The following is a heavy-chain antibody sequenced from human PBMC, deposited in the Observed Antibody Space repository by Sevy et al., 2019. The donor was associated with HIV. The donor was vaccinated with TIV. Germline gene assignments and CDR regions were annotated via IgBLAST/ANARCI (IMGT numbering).Heavy chain of an antibody. CDR3: AREATERGGAYYYYYGMDV. Sequence: GGSLRLSCAASGFTFSSYAMHWVRQAPGKGLEWVAVISYDGSNKYYADSVKGRFTFSRDNSKNTLYLQMNSLRAEDTAVYYCAREATERGGAYYYYYGMDVWGQGTTVTVSS. V-gene: IGHV3-30-3*01. CDR2: ISYDGSNK. D-gene: IGHD3-16*01. CDR1: GFTFSSYA. J-gene: IGHJ6*02.